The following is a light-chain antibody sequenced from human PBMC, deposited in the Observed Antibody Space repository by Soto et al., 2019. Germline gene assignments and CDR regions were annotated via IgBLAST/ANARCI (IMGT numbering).Light chain of an antibody. J-gene: IGKJ2*01. CDR1: QGISSH. Sequence: DIQLTQSPSFLSASIGDRVTISCRASQGISSHLAWYQQNPGKAPKVLIYAASTLQCGVPSRFSGSGSGTEFTLTISSLQPEDFATYYCQQLNRYPYTFGQGTKLEIK. V-gene: IGKV1-9*01. CDR2: AAS. CDR3: QQLNRYPYT.